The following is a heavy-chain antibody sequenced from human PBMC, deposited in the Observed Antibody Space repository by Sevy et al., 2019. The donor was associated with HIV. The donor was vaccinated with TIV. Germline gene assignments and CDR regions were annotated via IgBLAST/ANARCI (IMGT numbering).Heavy chain of an antibody. CDR2: IYSGGST. Sequence: GGSLRLSCAASGFTVSSDYMSWVRQAPGKGLEWVSVIYSGGSTYYADSVKGRFTISRDNSKNTPYLQMNSLRAEDTAVYYCARANWRTYFDYWGQGTLVTVSS. CDR1: GFTVSSDY. D-gene: IGHD1-1*01. CDR3: ARANWRTYFDY. V-gene: IGHV3-53*01. J-gene: IGHJ4*02.